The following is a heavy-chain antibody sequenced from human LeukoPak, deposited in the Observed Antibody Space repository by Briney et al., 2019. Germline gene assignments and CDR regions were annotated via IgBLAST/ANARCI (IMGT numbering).Heavy chain of an antibody. D-gene: IGHD6-13*01. V-gene: IGHV4-39*07. Sequence: PSETLSLTCTVSGGSISSSTFYWGWIRQPPGKGLEWIGSLYYSGSTYYNPSLKSRVTISVDTSKNQFSLKLSSVTAADTAVYYCARGRQQLVFRYYYYYMDVWGKGTTVTISS. CDR1: GGSISSSTFY. CDR3: ARGRQQLVFRYYYYYMDV. J-gene: IGHJ6*03. CDR2: LYYSGST.